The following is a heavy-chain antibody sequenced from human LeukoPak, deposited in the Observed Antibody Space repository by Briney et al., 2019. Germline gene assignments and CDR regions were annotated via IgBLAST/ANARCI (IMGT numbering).Heavy chain of an antibody. D-gene: IGHD3-22*01. Sequence: ASVKVSCKASGYTFTSYYMHWVRQAPGQGLEWMGIINPSGGSTSYAQKFQGRVTMTRDMSTSTVYMELSRLRSDDTAVYYCARGGEATYYYDSSGYSSFDYWGQGTLVTVSS. V-gene: IGHV1-46*01. CDR2: INPSGGST. CDR3: ARGGEATYYYDSSGYSSFDY. J-gene: IGHJ4*02. CDR1: GYTFTSYY.